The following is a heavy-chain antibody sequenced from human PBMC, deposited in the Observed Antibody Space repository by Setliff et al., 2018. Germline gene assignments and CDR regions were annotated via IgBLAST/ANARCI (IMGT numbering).Heavy chain of an antibody. Sequence: SETLSLTCTVSGDSSSGHHWSWIRQPPGKGLEWIGYISRSGSTNYNPSLKSRVTISLDASKNQFSLRLTSVTAADTAVYYCARGRNIAARLLDSWGQGTLVTVSS. V-gene: IGHV4-59*11. CDR1: GDSSSGHH. J-gene: IGHJ4*02. CDR2: ISRSGST. CDR3: ARGRNIAARLLDS. D-gene: IGHD6-6*01.